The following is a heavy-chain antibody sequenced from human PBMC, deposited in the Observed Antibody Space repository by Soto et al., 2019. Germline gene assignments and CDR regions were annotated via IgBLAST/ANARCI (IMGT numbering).Heavy chain of an antibody. CDR1: GDSILSSNW. Sequence: SESLSLTCTISGDSILSSNWRSWFRQPPGQGLEWIGEVFHSGRTNYNPSLKSRVTISVAESENQFSLKLTSLTAADTAVYYCATKHVVPYSSAFDNWGQGTLVTVSS. D-gene: IGHD2-15*01. V-gene: IGHV4-4*02. CDR2: VFHSGRT. CDR3: ATKHVVPYSSAFDN. J-gene: IGHJ4*02.